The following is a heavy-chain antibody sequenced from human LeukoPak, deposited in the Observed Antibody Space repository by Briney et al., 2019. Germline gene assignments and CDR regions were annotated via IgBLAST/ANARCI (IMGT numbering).Heavy chain of an antibody. V-gene: IGHV3-7*03. D-gene: IGHD3-22*01. CDR2: IKQDGSEK. Sequence: GGSLRLSCAASGFTFSSYWMSWVRQAPGKGLEWVANIKQDGSEKYYVDSVKGRFTISGDNARNSLYLQMNSLRAEDTAVYYCARDSRSSGYYSFHYWGQGTLVTVSS. CDR3: ARDSRSSGYYSFHY. J-gene: IGHJ4*02. CDR1: GFTFSSYW.